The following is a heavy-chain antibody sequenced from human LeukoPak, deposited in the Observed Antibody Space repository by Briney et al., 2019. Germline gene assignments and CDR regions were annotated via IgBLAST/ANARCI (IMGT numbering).Heavy chain of an antibody. Sequence: SETLSLTCTVSGGSISSYYWSWIRQPPGKGLEWIGYIYYSGSTNYNPSLKSRVTISVDTSKNQFSLKLSSVTAADTAVYYCARDTILYCSSTSCYFFGMDVWGQGTTVTASS. CDR3: ARDTILYCSSTSCYFFGMDV. CDR1: GGSISSYY. D-gene: IGHD2-2*01. CDR2: IYYSGST. J-gene: IGHJ6*02. V-gene: IGHV4-59*01.